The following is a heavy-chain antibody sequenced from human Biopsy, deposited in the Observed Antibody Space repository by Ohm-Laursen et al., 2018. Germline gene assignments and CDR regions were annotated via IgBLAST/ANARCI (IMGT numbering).Heavy chain of an antibody. V-gene: IGHV1-24*01. CDR1: GYTLTELS. CDR2: FAPENGKT. Sequence: ASVKVSCKVSGYTLTELSMHWVRQAPGKGLEWVGGFAPENGKTVYAQNFQARVSMTEDTSTDTAYMELRSLRSEDTAVYYCAADINVWNVNYWGQGTQVTVSS. CDR3: AADINVWNVNY. J-gene: IGHJ4*02. D-gene: IGHD1-1*01.